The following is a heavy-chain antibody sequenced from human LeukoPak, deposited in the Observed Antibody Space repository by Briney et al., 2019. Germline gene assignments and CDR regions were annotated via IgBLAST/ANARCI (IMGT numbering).Heavy chain of an antibody. Sequence: PSETLSLTCTVSGGSISSYYWNWIRQPPGKGLEWIGYIYNSGGANYNPSVKSRVTISVDTSKNQFSLMLSSVTAADTAVYYCAAGDYYDSSGYYWGQGTLVTVSS. CDR2: IYNSGGA. D-gene: IGHD3-22*01. CDR1: GGSISSYY. CDR3: AAGDYYDSSGYY. V-gene: IGHV4-59*01. J-gene: IGHJ4*02.